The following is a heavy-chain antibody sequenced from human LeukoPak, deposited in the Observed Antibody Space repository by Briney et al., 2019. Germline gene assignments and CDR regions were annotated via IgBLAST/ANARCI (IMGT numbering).Heavy chain of an antibody. D-gene: IGHD3-22*01. J-gene: IGHJ4*02. CDR3: AREREYYYDKTLGY. V-gene: IGHV1-18*01. CDR1: GYTFTSYG. Sequence: GASVKVSCKASGYTFTSYGISWVRQAPGQGLEWMGWISAYNGNTNYAQKLQGRVTMTTDTSTSTAYMELSSLRSEDTAVYYCAREREYYYDKTLGYWGQGTLVTVSS. CDR2: ISAYNGNT.